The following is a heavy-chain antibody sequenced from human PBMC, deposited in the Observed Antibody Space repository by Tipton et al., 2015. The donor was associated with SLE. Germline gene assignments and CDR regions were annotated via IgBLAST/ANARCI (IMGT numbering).Heavy chain of an antibody. CDR3: ARHQITGNVIGYFQH. J-gene: IGHJ1*01. D-gene: IGHD1-20*01. Sequence: TLSLTCTVSGGSISSYYWSWIRQPPGKGLEWIGYIYYSGSTYYNPSLKSRVTISVDTSKNQFSLKLSSVTAADTAVYYCARHQITGNVIGYFQHWGQGTLVTVSS. V-gene: IGHV4-59*07. CDR2: IYYSGST. CDR1: GGSISSYY.